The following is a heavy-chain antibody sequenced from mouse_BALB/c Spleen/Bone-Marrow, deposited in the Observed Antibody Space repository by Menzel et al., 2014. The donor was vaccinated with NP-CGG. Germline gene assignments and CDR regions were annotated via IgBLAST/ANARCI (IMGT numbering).Heavy chain of an antibody. CDR1: GFNIKDTY. V-gene: IGHV14-3*02. D-gene: IGHD1-1*01. J-gene: IGHJ3*01. CDR3: AMYYYGSSLFAY. Sequence: VQLQQSGAELVKPGASVKLSCTASGFNIKDTYMHWVKQRPEQGLEWIGRIDPANGNTKYDPKFQGKATITADTSSNTAYLQLSSLTSGDTAVYYCAMYYYGSSLFAYWGQGTLVTVSA. CDR2: IDPANGNT.